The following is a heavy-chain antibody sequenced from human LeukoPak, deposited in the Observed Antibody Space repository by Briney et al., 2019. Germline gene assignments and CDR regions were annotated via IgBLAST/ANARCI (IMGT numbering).Heavy chain of an antibody. D-gene: IGHD6-13*01. J-gene: IGHJ4*02. V-gene: IGHV1-69*06. Sequence: GASVKVSCKASGGTFSSYAIGWVRQAPGRGLEWMGGIIPIFGTANYAQKFQGRVTITADKSTSTAYMELSSLRSEDTAVYYCARGRQQLVLDYFDYWGQGTLVTVSS. CDR2: IIPIFGTA. CDR3: ARGRQQLVLDYFDY. CDR1: GGTFSSYA.